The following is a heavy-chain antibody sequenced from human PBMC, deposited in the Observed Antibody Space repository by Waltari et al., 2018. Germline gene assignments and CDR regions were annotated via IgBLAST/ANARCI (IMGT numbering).Heavy chain of an antibody. CDR1: GFTFSSYA. Sequence: EVQLLESGGGLVQPGGSLRLSCAASGFTFSSYAMSWVRQAPGKGLEWVSAISGSGGSTYYADSVKGRFTISRYNSKNTLYLQMNSLRAEDTAVYYCATTRGTYYYDSSGRRGDYWGQGTLVTVSS. CDR3: ATTRGTYYYDSSGRRGDY. D-gene: IGHD3-22*01. CDR2: ISGSGGST. J-gene: IGHJ4*02. V-gene: IGHV3-23*01.